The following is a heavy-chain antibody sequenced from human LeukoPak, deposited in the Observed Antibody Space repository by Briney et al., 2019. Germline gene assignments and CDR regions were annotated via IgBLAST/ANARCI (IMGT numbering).Heavy chain of an antibody. Sequence: GRSLRLSCAASGFTFSTYAMHWVRQAPGKGLEWVAVISYDGSNKYYADSVKGRFTISRDNSKNTLYLQMSSLRAEDTAVYYCARDRLLDYWGQGTLVTVSS. V-gene: IGHV3-30-3*01. CDR3: ARDRLLDY. CDR1: GFTFSTYA. D-gene: IGHD6-25*01. J-gene: IGHJ4*02. CDR2: ISYDGSNK.